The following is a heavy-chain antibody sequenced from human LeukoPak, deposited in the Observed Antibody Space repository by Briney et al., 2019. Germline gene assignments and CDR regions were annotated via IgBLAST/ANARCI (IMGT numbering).Heavy chain of an antibody. Sequence: SETLSLTCTVSGGSISSYCWSWIRQPPGKGLEWIGSIYYSGTTYYNPSLKSRVTISVDTSKNQFSLRLSSVTAADTAVYYCARLLYSSGWYSAFDIWGQGTMVTVSS. D-gene: IGHD6-19*01. V-gene: IGHV4-59*05. CDR2: IYYSGTT. CDR1: GGSISSYC. J-gene: IGHJ3*02. CDR3: ARLLYSSGWYSAFDI.